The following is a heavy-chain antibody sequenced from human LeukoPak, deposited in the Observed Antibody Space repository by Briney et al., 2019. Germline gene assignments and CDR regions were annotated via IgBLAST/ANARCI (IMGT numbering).Heavy chain of an antibody. Sequence: GGSLRLSCAASGFTVSNNYMSWVRQAPGKGLEWVSVVYSGGGTYYGDSVEGRFTISRDISKNALYLQMNSVRPEDTAVYYCVRGLVGYDWGQGTRVTVSS. CDR1: GFTVSNNY. CDR2: VYSGGGT. J-gene: IGHJ4*02. V-gene: IGHV3-53*01. CDR3: VRGLVGYD. D-gene: IGHD2-8*02.